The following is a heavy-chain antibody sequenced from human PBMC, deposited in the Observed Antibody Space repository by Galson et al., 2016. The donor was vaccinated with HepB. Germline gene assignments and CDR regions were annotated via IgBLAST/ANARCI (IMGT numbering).Heavy chain of an antibody. D-gene: IGHD6-13*01. J-gene: IGHJ4*02. CDR2: IYTSGST. CDR3: AREGSSWYSAY. CDR1: GGSISSGSYY. Sequence: TLSLTCTVSGGSISSGSYYWSWIRQPAGKGLEWIGRIYTSGSTNYNPSLKSRVTISVDTSKNQFSLKLSSVTAADTAVYYCAREGSSWYSAYWGQGTLVTVSS. V-gene: IGHV4-61*02.